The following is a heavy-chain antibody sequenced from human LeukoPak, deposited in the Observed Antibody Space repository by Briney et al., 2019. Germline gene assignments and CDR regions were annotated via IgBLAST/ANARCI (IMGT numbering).Heavy chain of an antibody. CDR3: ARGSIVVVPAAILYYYYGMDV. CDR2: INHSGST. J-gene: IGHJ6*02. CDR1: GGSFSGYY. D-gene: IGHD2-2*01. V-gene: IGHV4-34*01. Sequence: PSETLSLTCAVYGGSFSGYYWSWIRQPPGKGLEWIGEINHSGSTNYNPSLKSRVTISVDTSKNQFSLKLSSVTAADTAVYYCARGSIVVVPAAILYYYYGMDVWGQGTTVTVSS.